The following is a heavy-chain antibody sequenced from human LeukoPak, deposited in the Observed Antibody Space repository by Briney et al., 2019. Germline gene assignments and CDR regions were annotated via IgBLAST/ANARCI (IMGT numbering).Heavy chain of an antibody. CDR3: ARDSGHAFDI. CDR2: ISWNSGSI. J-gene: IGHJ3*02. CDR1: GFTFDDYA. Sequence: GRSLRLSCAASGFTFDDYAMHWVRQAPGKGLEWVSGISWNSGSIGYADSVKGRFTISRDNAKNTLYLQMNSLRAEDTAVYYCARDSGHAFDIWGQGTMVTVSS. V-gene: IGHV3-9*01.